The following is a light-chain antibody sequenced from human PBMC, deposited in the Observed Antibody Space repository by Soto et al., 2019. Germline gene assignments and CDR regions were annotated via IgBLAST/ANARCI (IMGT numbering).Light chain of an antibody. CDR2: GAS. J-gene: IGKJ4*01. V-gene: IGKV3-20*01. Sequence: IVLTQSPGTLSLSPGERATLSCRASQSVSSSYLAWYQQKPGQAPRLLIYGASSRATGIPDRFSGSGSGTDFTLTISRLEPEDFAVYYCQQYGSSPLTFGGGTKVDSK. CDR3: QQYGSSPLT. CDR1: QSVSSSY.